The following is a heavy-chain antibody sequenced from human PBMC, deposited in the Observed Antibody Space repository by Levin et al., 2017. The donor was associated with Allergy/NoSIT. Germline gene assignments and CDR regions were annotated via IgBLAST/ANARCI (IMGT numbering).Heavy chain of an antibody. Sequence: SVKVSCKASGGTFSSYAISWVRQAPGQGLEWMGGIIPIFGTANYAQKFQGRVTITADESTSTAYMELSSLRSEDTAVYYCARDFPQWPAPIEYSSSLSGYYYGMDVWGQGTTVTVSS. D-gene: IGHD6-6*01. V-gene: IGHV1-69*13. CDR2: IIPIFGTA. CDR3: ARDFPQWPAPIEYSSSLSGYYYGMDV. J-gene: IGHJ6*02. CDR1: GGTFSSYA.